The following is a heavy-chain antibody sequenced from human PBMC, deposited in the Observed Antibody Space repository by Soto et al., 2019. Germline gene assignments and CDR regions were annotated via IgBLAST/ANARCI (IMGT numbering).Heavy chain of an antibody. CDR3: SRENWFQDY. CDR1: GFTFTAYY. J-gene: IGHJ4*02. Sequence: GGSLRLSCAASGFTFTAYYMTWVRQVPGKGLEWVASINKDGSKQYYVDSVKGRFTISRDNAMNSLYLQMNSLRAGDTALYYCSRENWFQDYWGQGTLVTVSS. CDR2: INKDGSKQ. V-gene: IGHV3-7*03. D-gene: IGHD3-10*01.